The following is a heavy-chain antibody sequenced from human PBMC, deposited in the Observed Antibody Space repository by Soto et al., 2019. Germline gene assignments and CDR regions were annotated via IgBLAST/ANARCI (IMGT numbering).Heavy chain of an antibody. J-gene: IGHJ4*02. CDR3: PRGSGDSNNY. V-gene: IGHV1-69*02. Sequence: QVQLVQSGAEVKKTGSSVKVSCKASGGTFSSYTISWVRQAPGQGLEWMGRIIPMFGIANYAQKFQGRVTKTADNPTGKAYMGLGSLRSGNTAVYYWPRGSGDSNNYWGQGTLVTV. CDR1: GGTFSSYT. D-gene: IGHD3-10*01. CDR2: IIPMFGIA.